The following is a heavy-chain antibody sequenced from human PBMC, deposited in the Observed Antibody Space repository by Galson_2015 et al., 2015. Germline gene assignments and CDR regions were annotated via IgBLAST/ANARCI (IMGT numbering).Heavy chain of an antibody. CDR1: GYTFTSYS. D-gene: IGHD3-3*01. CDR2: INAYNGKT. V-gene: IGHV1-18*01. J-gene: IGHJ4*02. CDR3: ARDLTIFGVPISDY. Sequence: SVKVSCKASGYTFTSYSISWVRQAPGQGLGLEWMGWINAYNGKTNYAQNLQGRVTMTTDTSTSTAYMELRSLRSDDTAIYYCARDLTIFGVPISDYWGQGTLVTVSS.